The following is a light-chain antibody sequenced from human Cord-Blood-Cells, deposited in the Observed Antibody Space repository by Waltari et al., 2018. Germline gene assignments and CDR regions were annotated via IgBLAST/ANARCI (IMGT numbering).Light chain of an antibody. CDR2: GEN. V-gene: IGLV3-19*01. CDR3: NARDSSGNHQV. CDR1: CLRRYY. Sequence: SSELTQDPPVSVALGQPVRIPCEGECLRRYYASWYQHKPGQAPVLVIYGENNRPSGIPDRFSGSSSGNTASLTITGAQAEDEADYYCNARDSSGNHQVFGTGTKVTVL. J-gene: IGLJ1*01.